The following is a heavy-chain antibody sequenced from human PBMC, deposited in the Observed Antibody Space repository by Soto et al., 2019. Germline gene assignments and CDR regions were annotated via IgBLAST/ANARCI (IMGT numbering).Heavy chain of an antibody. Sequence: EVQLLESGGGLVQPGGSLRLSCAASGFTFSSYAMSWVRQAPGKGLEWVSAISGSGGSTYYADSVKGRFTISRDNSKNTLYLQMNSLRAEDTAVYYCAKDPGGYSYGRRISYYFDYWGQGTLVTVSS. J-gene: IGHJ4*02. V-gene: IGHV3-23*01. CDR1: GFTFSSYA. D-gene: IGHD5-18*01. CDR3: AKDPGGYSYGRRISYYFDY. CDR2: ISGSGGST.